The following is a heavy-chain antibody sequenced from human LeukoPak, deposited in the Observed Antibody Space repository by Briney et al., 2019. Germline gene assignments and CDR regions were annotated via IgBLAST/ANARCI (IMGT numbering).Heavy chain of an antibody. CDR2: IYYSGST. V-gene: IGHV4-31*03. D-gene: IGHD3-10*01. J-gene: IGHJ3*02. CDR1: GDSITSGGYY. CDR3: ARLTMVRGLDI. Sequence: SETLSLTCSVSGDSITSGGYYWSWIRQFPGKGLEWIGHIYYSGSTYYNVSLQSRMTISIATSKIQFSLTLKSVSAADTAVYYCARLTMVRGLDIWGQGTTVTV.